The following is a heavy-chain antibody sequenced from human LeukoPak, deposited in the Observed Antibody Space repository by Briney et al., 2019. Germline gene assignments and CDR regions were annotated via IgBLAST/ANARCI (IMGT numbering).Heavy chain of an antibody. Sequence: GGSLRLSCAASGFSFTTYWMGWVRQAPGKVLEWVANINQDESSQYYVDAVRGRFTISRDNAKNSLYLQMNSLRAEDTAVYYCAELGITMIGGVWGKGTTVTISS. D-gene: IGHD3-10*02. J-gene: IGHJ6*04. CDR3: AELGITMIGGV. CDR2: INQDESSQ. V-gene: IGHV3-7*01. CDR1: GFSFTTYW.